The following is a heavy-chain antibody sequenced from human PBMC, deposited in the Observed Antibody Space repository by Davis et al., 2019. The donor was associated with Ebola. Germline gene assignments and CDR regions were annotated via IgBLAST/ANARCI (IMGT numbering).Heavy chain of an antibody. J-gene: IGHJ2*01. CDR2: ISSGGDDR. CDR3: ARDAEDGSGNWFFDF. V-gene: IGHV3-48*02. D-gene: IGHD5-24*01. Sequence: GESLKISCAASGFTFSNHYMHWVRQAPGKGLEWIAFISSGGDDRYYADSVRGRFTVSRDNAKYSLFLQLNSLRDEDTAQYYCARDAEDGSGNWFFDFRGRGALVTVSS. CDR1: GFTFSNHY.